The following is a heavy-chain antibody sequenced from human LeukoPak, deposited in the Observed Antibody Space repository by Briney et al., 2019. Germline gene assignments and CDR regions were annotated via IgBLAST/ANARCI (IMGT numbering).Heavy chain of an antibody. Sequence: AXXKVSCKASGYTFTSYYMHWVRQAPGQGLGWMGIINPSGGSTSYAQKFQGRVTMTRDTSTSTVYMELSSLRSEDTAVYYCARKNNNYYDSSGYYYYWGQGTLVTVSS. J-gene: IGHJ4*02. D-gene: IGHD3-22*01. CDR3: ARKNNNYYDSSGYYYY. CDR2: INPSGGST. CDR1: GYTFTSYY. V-gene: IGHV1-46*01.